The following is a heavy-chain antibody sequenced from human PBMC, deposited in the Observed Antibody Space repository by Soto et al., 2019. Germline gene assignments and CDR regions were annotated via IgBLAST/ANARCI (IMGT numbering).Heavy chain of an antibody. CDR1: GGSISSGGYY. D-gene: IGHD3-3*01. Sequence: QVQLQESGPGLVKPSQTLSLTCTVSGGSISSGGYYWSWIRQHPGKGLEWIGYIYYSGSTYYNPSHKSRVTISVDKSKIHFSLKLSSVTAADTAVYYCASSPVLRFLEWLLFDYWGQGTLVTVAS. J-gene: IGHJ4*02. V-gene: IGHV4-31*03. CDR2: IYYSGST. CDR3: ASSPVLRFLEWLLFDY.